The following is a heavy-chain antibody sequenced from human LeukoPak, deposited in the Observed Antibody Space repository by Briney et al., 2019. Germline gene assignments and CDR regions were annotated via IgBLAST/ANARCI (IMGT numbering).Heavy chain of an antibody. V-gene: IGHV1-2*06. CDR1: GYTFTGYY. CDR2: INPNSGGT. D-gene: IGHD3-22*01. J-gene: IGHJ4*02. CDR3: ARAGYYYDSSGYYYVGVDY. Sequence: ASVKVSCKASGYTFTGYYIRWVRQAPGQGLEWMGRINPNSGGTNYAQKFQGRVTMTRDTSISTAYMELSRLRSDDTAVYYCARAGYYYDSSGYYYVGVDYWGQGTLVTVSS.